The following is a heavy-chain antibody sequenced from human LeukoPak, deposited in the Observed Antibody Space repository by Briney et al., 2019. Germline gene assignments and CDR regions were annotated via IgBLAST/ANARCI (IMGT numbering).Heavy chain of an antibody. D-gene: IGHD1-26*01. J-gene: IGHJ4*02. CDR1: GLTVSSNY. V-gene: IGHV3-53*01. CDR3: ARALREDGLDY. CDR2: IYSGGST. Sequence: GGSLRLSCAASGLTVSSNYMSWVRQAPGKGLEWVSVIYSGGSTYYADSVKGRFTISRDNSKNTLYLQMNSLRAEDTAVYYCARALREDGLDYWGQGTLVTVSS.